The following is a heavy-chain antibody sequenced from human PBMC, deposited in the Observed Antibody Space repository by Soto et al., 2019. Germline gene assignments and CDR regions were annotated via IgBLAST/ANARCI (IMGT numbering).Heavy chain of an antibody. D-gene: IGHD3-16*01. V-gene: IGHV3-23*01. CDR2: IGAGSAGT. Sequence: GGSLRLSCAASGFSFPSFAMSRVRQAPGKGLEWVSAIGAGSAGTHYADSVKGRFTISRDDSKNTLYLEMNSLRADDTAVYYCAAPRVWVARTRYFDPWGQGTPVTVSS. CDR3: AAPRVWVARTRYFDP. J-gene: IGHJ5*02. CDR1: GFSFPSFA.